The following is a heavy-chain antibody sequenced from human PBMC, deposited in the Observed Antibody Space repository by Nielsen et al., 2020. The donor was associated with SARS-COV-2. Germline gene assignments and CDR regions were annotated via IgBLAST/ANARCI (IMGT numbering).Heavy chain of an antibody. CDR1: GFTFSSYG. CDR2: ISYDGSNK. CDR3: ATPGSSGWSSFDY. D-gene: IGHD6-19*01. V-gene: IGHV3-30*03. Sequence: GESLKISCAASGFTFSSYGMHWVRQAPGKGLEWVAVISYDGSNKYYADSVKGRFTISRDNSKNTLYLQMNSLRAEDTAVYYCATPGSSGWSSFDYWGQGTLVTVSS. J-gene: IGHJ4*02.